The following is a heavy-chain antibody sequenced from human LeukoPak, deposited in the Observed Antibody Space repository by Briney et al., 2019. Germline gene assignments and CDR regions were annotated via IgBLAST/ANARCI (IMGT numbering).Heavy chain of an antibody. D-gene: IGHD1-26*01. CDR1: GFNLRGHW. J-gene: IGHJ4*02. V-gene: IGHV3-7*01. CDR2: IKEDGSVT. Sequence: AGGSLRLSCAASGFNLRGHWMSWVRQSPGKGLEWVANIKEDGSVTNYVDSVKGRFTISRDNAKNSLYLQMNSLRAEDTAVYYCARDREVGATSSTFDYWGQGTLVTVSS. CDR3: ARDREVGATSSTFDY.